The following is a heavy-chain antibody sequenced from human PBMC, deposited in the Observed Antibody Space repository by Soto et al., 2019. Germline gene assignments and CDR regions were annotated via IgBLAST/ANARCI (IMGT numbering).Heavy chain of an antibody. V-gene: IGHV3-11*06. CDR1: GFTFSEYY. CDR2: ISSSGSYI. CDR3: ARLRVGVNWYFDL. J-gene: IGHJ2*01. D-gene: IGHD2-21*01. Sequence: QMQLVESGGDLVKPGGSLRLSCEASGFTFSEYYMSWIRQVPGQGLEWLSFISSSGSYIKYSDSMRGRLTVSRDNGKNSLYLQMHSLRVEDTAVYYCARLRVGVNWYFDLWGRGTMVPVSA.